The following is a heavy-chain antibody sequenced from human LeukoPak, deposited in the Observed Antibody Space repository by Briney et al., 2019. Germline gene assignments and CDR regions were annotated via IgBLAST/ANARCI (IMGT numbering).Heavy chain of an antibody. CDR1: GYSISSGYY. D-gene: IGHD1-26*01. CDR2: IYHSGST. J-gene: IGHJ4*02. CDR3: AREVFSGLFDS. V-gene: IGHV4-38-2*02. Sequence: SETLSLTCTVSGYSISSGYYWGWIRQPPGKGLEWIGSIYHSGSTHYNPSLKSRVTISVDTSKSQFSLKLNSVTAADTAVYYCAREVFSGLFDSWGQGTLVSVSS.